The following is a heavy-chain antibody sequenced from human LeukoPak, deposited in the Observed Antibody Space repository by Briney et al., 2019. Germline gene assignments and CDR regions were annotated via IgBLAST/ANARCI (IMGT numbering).Heavy chain of an antibody. D-gene: IGHD3-10*01. CDR3: AKDHTSSSYYYGSGSFYDY. J-gene: IGHJ4*02. Sequence: GGSLRLSCAASGXSFSSYAMSWVRQAPGKGLEWVSGISGSGGSTYYADSVKGRFTISRDNSKNTLYLQMNSLRAEDTAVYYCAKDHTSSSYYYGSGSFYDYWGQGTLVTVSS. CDR2: ISGSGGST. V-gene: IGHV3-23*01. CDR1: GXSFSSYA.